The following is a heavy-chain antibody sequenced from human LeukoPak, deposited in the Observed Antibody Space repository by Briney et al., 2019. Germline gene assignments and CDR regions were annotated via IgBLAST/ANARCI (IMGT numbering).Heavy chain of an antibody. J-gene: IGHJ3*02. CDR3: AKVLRRYCSSTSCPPVIVHAFDI. D-gene: IGHD2-2*01. V-gene: IGHV3-23*01. Sequence: PGGSLRLSCAASGFTFSSYAMTWVRQAPGKGLEWVSGISNSGDATYSADSVKGRFTISRDNSENTVYLQMNSLRAEDTAVYYCAKVLRRYCSSTSCPPVIVHAFDIWGQGTMVTVSS. CDR1: GFTFSSYA. CDR2: ISNSGDAT.